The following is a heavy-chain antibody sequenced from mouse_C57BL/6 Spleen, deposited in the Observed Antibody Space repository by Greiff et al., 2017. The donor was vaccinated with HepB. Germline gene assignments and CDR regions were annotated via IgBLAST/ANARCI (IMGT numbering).Heavy chain of an antibody. J-gene: IGHJ2*01. Sequence: QVQLQQSGAELVRPGTSVKVSCKASGYAFTNYLTEWVKQRTGQGLEWIGVINPGSGGTNYNEKFKGKATLTADKSSSTAYMKLSSLTSEDSAVYFCARSHDYDYWGQRTTLTVSS. V-gene: IGHV1-54*01. D-gene: IGHD2-4*01. CDR2: INPGSGGT. CDR1: GYAFTNYL. CDR3: ARSHDYDY.